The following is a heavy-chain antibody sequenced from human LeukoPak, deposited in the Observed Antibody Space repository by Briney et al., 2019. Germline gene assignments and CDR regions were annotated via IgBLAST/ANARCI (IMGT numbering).Heavy chain of an antibody. CDR2: IRNKGNSYAT. D-gene: IGHD2-8*02. CDR1: GFTFSGSA. V-gene: IGHV3-73*01. Sequence: GGSLRLSCAASGFTFSGSAMHWVRQASGEGLEWIGRIRNKGNSYATVYAASVKGRFIISRDDSKNTAYLQMNSLKTEDTAMYYCTRHAAGGDTGGYPSDYWGQGTLVTVSS. J-gene: IGHJ4*02. CDR3: TRHAAGGDTGGYPSDY.